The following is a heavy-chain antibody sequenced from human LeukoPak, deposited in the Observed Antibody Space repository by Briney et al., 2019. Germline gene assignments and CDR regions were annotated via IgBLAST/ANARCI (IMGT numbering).Heavy chain of an antibody. Sequence: PGGSLRLSCAASGFTFSSYSMNWVRQAPGKGLEWVSAISGSGGKTYYADPVKGRFTIARDNSKNTLYLQMNSLRAEDTAVYYCAKELESSGYFDYWGQGTLVTVSS. V-gene: IGHV3-23*01. D-gene: IGHD3-22*01. CDR2: ISGSGGKT. J-gene: IGHJ4*02. CDR1: GFTFSSYS. CDR3: AKELESSGYFDY.